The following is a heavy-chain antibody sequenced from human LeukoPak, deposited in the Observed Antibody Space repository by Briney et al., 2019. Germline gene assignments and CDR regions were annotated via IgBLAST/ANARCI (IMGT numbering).Heavy chain of an antibody. CDR1: GFTVSSNY. CDR2: IYSGGST. J-gene: IGHJ4*02. CDR3: ARELVEMATLDY. D-gene: IGHD5-24*01. Sequence: GGSLRLSCAASGFTVSSNYMSWVRQVPGKGLEWVSVIYSGGSTYYADSVKGRFTISRDNSKNTLYLQMNSLRAEDTAVYYCARELVEMATLDYWGQGTLVTVSS. V-gene: IGHV3-53*05.